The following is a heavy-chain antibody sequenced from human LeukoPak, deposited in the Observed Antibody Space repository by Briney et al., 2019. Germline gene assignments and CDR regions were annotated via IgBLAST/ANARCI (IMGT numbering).Heavy chain of an antibody. CDR1: GFSVRRNY. CDR3: ARTLTGTGNYFDS. CDR2: FYSTGST. J-gene: IGHJ4*02. D-gene: IGHD3-9*01. V-gene: IGHV3-53*01. Sequence: GGSLRLSCAASGFSVRRNYMNWVRQAPGKGLEWVSIFYSTGSTYYADSVKGRFTISRDTYKNTVYLQMDSLRAEDTALYYCARTLTGTGNYFDSWGQGTLVTVSS.